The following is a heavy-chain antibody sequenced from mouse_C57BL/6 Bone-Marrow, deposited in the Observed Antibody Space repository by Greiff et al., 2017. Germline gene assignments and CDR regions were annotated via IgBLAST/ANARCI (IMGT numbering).Heavy chain of an antibody. J-gene: IGHJ4*01. Sequence: QVQLQQPGAELVKPGASVKMSCKASGYTFTSYWITWVKQRPGQGLEWIGDIYPGSGSTNYNEKFKSKATLTVDTSSSTAYMQLSSLTSDDSAVYYCAILLLRFYYAMDYWGQGTSVTVSS. CDR1: GYTFTSYW. D-gene: IGHD1-1*01. V-gene: IGHV1-55*01. CDR2: IYPGSGST. CDR3: AILLLRFYYAMDY.